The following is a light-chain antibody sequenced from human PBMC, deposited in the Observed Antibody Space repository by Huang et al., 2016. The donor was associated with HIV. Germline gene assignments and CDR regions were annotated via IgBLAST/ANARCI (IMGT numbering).Light chain of an antibody. J-gene: IGKJ1*01. Sequence: IQLTPSPSSLSASVGDRVTITCRASQGISSYLAWYQQKPGKAPKVLIYAASTLQSGVPSRFSGSGSGTDFTLTISSRQPEDFATYYCQQLNSYPPTFGQGTKVEIK. CDR3: QQLNSYPPT. CDR1: QGISSY. CDR2: AAS. V-gene: IGKV1-9*01.